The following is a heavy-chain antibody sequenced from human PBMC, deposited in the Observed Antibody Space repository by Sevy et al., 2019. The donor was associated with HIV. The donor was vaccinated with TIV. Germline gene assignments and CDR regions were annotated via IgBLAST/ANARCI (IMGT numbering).Heavy chain of an antibody. J-gene: IGHJ4*02. Sequence: ASVKVSCKASGYTFTIYSMHWVRPAPGQGLEWMGWINPNSGGTNFAQKFQGRVTMTRDTSISTAYMELNRLRSDDTAVYYCARDLGRAYTYGFNYWGQGTLVTVSS. CDR3: ARDLGRAYTYGFNY. CDR2: INPNSGGT. CDR1: GYTFTIYS. D-gene: IGHD5-18*01. V-gene: IGHV1-2*02.